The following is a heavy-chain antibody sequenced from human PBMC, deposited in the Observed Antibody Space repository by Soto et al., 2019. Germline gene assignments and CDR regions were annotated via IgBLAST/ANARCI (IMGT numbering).Heavy chain of an antibody. Sequence: PSETLSLTCTVSGASVRNYYWSWIRQPAAGKGLEWIGHVSSSGSSHYRPSLKSRLTMSLDTSKNQLSLKLTSVTAADTAVYYCADYYYGSGSSHWGQGTLVTVSS. J-gene: IGHJ4*02. CDR1: GASVRNYY. V-gene: IGHV4-4*07. D-gene: IGHD3-10*01. CDR2: VSSSGSS. CDR3: ADYYYGSGSSH.